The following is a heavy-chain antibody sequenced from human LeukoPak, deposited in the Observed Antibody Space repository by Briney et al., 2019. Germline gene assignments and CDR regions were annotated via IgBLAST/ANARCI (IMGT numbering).Heavy chain of an antibody. CDR2: INHSGST. Sequence: SETLSLTCAVYGGSFSGYYWSWIRQPPGKGLEWIGEINHSGSTNYNPSLKSRVTISVDTSKNQFSLKLSSVTAADAAVYYCARGRGYFDWPFGYWGQGTLVTVSS. V-gene: IGHV4-34*01. D-gene: IGHD3-9*01. CDR3: ARGRGYFDWPFGY. CDR1: GGSFSGYY. J-gene: IGHJ4*02.